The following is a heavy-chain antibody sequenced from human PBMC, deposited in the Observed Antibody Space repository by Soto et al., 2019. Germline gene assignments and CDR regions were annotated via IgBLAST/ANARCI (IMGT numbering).Heavy chain of an antibody. CDR2: VSWNGSRT. J-gene: IGHJ5*02. CDR3: VRDVGIYDILPGYYHSDTGYNWFDP. Sequence: EVQLVESGGGLVQPGGSLRLSCAASGFTFSNSDMNWVHQAPGKGLQWVSGVSWNGSRTHYADSVKGRFIISRDNSRNTLYLQTNSLRAEDTAVYYCVRDVGIYDILPGYYHSDTGYNWFDPWGQGTLVTVSS. D-gene: IGHD3-9*01. V-gene: IGHV3-35*01. CDR1: GFTFSNSD.